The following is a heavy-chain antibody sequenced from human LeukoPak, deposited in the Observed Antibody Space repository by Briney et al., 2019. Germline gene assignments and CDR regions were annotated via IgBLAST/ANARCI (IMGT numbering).Heavy chain of an antibody. Sequence: GGSLRLSCAASGFTFSSYDMHWVRQAPGRGLEWVALIWSDGSNKYYADSVKGRFTISRDNSENTLYLQMNSLRAEDTAVYYCARDLTGYYKIDFWGQGTLVTVSS. V-gene: IGHV3-33*01. CDR3: ARDLTGYYKIDF. CDR2: IWSDGSNK. D-gene: IGHD3-9*01. CDR1: GFTFSSYD. J-gene: IGHJ4*02.